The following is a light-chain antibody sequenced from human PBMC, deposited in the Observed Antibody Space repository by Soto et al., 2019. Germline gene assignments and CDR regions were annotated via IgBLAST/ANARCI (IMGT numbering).Light chain of an antibody. CDR1: SSDVGSYNR. V-gene: IGLV2-18*02. CDR3: TSYTSSSADV. Sequence: QSALTQPPSVSGSPGQSVTISCTGSSSDVGSYNRVSWYQQPPGTAPKLMIYEVTHRPSGVPDRFSGSKSGNTASLTISGLQAEDEDDYYCTSYTSSSADVFGTGTKLTVL. J-gene: IGLJ1*01. CDR2: EVT.